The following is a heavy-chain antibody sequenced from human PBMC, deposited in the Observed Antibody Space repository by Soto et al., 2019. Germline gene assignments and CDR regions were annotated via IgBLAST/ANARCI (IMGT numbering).Heavy chain of an antibody. CDR2: ISYDGSNK. CDR3: AKETRRYSAFTMGRHFDY. CDR1: GFTFSSYG. D-gene: IGHD5-18*01. Sequence: PGGSLRLSCAASGFTFSSYGMHWVRQAPGKGLEWVAVISYDGSNKYYADSVKGRFTISRDNSKNTLYLQMNSLRAEDTAVYYCAKETRRYSAFTMGRHFDYWGQGTLVTVSS. V-gene: IGHV3-30*18. J-gene: IGHJ4*02.